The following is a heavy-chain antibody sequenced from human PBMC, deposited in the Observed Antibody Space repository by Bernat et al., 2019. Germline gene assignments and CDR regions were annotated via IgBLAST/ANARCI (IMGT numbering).Heavy chain of an antibody. J-gene: IGHJ4*02. CDR2: ISYDGSNK. V-gene: IGHV3-30*18. Sequence: QVPLVESGGGVVPPGRSLRLPCAAPGFPFSSYGLHWVRQAPGKGLEWVAVISYDGSNKYYADSVKGRITISRDNSKNTLYLQMNSLRAEDTAVYYCAKAQIAAAGFDYWGQGTLVTVSS. CDR3: AKAQIAAAGFDY. D-gene: IGHD6-13*01. CDR1: GFPFSSYG.